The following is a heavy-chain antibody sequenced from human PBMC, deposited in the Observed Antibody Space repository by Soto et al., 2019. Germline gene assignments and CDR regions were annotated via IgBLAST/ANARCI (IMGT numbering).Heavy chain of an antibody. CDR3: ATLGSSWYGGFVDY. V-gene: IGHV1-24*01. J-gene: IGHJ4*02. CDR2: FDPEDGET. D-gene: IGHD6-13*01. Sequence: ASVKVSCKVSGYTLTELSMHWVRQAPGKGLEWMGGFDPEDGETIYAQKFQGRVTMTEDTSTDTAYMELSSLRSEDTAVYYCATLGSSWYGGFVDYWGQGTLVTVSS. CDR1: GYTLTELS.